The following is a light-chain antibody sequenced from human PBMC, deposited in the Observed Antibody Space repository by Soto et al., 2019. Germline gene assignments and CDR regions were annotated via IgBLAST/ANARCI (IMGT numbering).Light chain of an antibody. Sequence: QSVLTQPPSVSGAPGQRVTISCTGSSSNIGAGYDVHWYQQLPGTAPKLLIYGNSNRPSGVPDRFSGSKSGTSASLAITWLQAEDEADYYCQSYDSSLSAHVVFGGGTKLTVL. CDR3: QSYDSSLSAHVV. V-gene: IGLV1-40*01. CDR1: SSNIGAGYD. J-gene: IGLJ2*01. CDR2: GNS.